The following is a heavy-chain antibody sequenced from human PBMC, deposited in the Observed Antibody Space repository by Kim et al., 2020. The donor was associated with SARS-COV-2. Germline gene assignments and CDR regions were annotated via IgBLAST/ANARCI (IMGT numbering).Heavy chain of an antibody. Sequence: GGSLRLSCAASGFTVSSNYMSWVRQAPGKGLEWVSVIYSGGSTYYADSVKGRFTISRDNSKNTLYLQMNSLRAEDTAVYYCASGWFYYYDSSGYRDWGQGTLVT. CDR2: IYSGGST. V-gene: IGHV3-66*02. D-gene: IGHD3-22*01. CDR3: ASGWFYYYDSSGYRD. CDR1: GFTVSSNY. J-gene: IGHJ4*02.